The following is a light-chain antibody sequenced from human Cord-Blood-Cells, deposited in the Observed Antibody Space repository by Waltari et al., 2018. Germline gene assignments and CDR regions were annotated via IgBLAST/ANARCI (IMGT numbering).Light chain of an antibody. CDR3: QSYDSSNVV. Sequence: NFTLTQPHSVSDSPGQTVTISFTCSRRSIASHHVPLYPQRPGSAPTTVIDEDNQRPSGVPDRFSGSIDSSSNSAYLTISGLKAEDEADYYCQSYDSSNVVFGGGTKLTVL. CDR2: EDN. J-gene: IGLJ2*01. CDR1: RRSIASHH. V-gene: IGLV6-57*02.